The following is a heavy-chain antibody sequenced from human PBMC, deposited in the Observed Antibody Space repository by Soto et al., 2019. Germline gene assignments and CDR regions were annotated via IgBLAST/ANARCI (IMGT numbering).Heavy chain of an antibody. Sequence: QVQLQESGPGLVKPSETLSLTCTVSGGSISSYYWSWIRQPPGKGLEWIGHIYYSGSTNYNPSLKSRVTISVDTSKNQFSLKLSSVTAADTAVYYCARDGGAAPTPTFDYWGQGTLVTVSS. CDR2: IYYSGST. D-gene: IGHD3-16*01. CDR3: ARDGGAAPTPTFDY. CDR1: GGSISSYY. V-gene: IGHV4-59*01. J-gene: IGHJ4*02.